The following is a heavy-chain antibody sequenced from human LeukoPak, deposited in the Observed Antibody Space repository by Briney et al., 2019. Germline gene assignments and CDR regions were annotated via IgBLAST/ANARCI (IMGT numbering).Heavy chain of an antibody. CDR2: IYYSGST. CDR3: ARLGFGGAIVFYWYFDL. Sequence: SSETLSLTCTVSCGSISSYYWSWIRQPPGKGLEWIGYIYYSGSTNYNPSLKSRVTISVDTSKNQFSLKLSSVTAADTAVYYCARLGFGGAIVFYWYFDLWGRGTLVTVSS. J-gene: IGHJ2*01. D-gene: IGHD3-16*02. V-gene: IGHV4-59*01. CDR1: CGSISSYY.